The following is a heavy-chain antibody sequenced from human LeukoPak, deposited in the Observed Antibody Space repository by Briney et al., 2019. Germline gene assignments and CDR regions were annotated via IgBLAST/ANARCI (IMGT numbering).Heavy chain of an antibody. CDR1: EFTFRSYA. CDR3: AKGDNSTWTVDY. Sequence: GGSLRLSCAASEFTFRSYAMNWVRQAPGKGLEWVSTISGSGGTTYYADSVKGRFTISRDNSKNTLFLQMNSLRAEDTAVYYCAKGDNSTWTVDYWGQGTLVTVSS. J-gene: IGHJ4*02. V-gene: IGHV3-23*01. D-gene: IGHD6-13*01. CDR2: ISGSGGTT.